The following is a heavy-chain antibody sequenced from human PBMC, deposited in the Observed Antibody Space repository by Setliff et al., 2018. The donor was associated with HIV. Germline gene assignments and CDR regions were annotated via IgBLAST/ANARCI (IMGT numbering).Heavy chain of an antibody. Sequence: SETLSLTCTVSGASTSSGTYYSDWARQPPGKGLEWIGSIFYRGSTYYNPSVKSRVTISIDTSKNQFSLRLSSVTAADTAVYYCARVGYHGSGRYSFDYWGQGTMVTVSS. CDR3: ARVGYHGSGRYSFDY. CDR2: IFYRGST. V-gene: IGHV4-39*07. CDR1: GASTSSGTYY. D-gene: IGHD3-10*01. J-gene: IGHJ4*03.